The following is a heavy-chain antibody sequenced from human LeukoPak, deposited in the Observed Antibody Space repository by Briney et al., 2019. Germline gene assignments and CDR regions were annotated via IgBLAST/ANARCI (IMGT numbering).Heavy chain of an antibody. D-gene: IGHD5-18*01. CDR3: ATVGPVDTAIGRGY. CDR2: FDPEDGET. J-gene: IGHJ4*02. V-gene: IGHV1-24*01. CDR1: GYTLTELS. Sequence: GASVKVSCKVSGYTLTELSMHWVRQAPGKGLEWMGGFDPEDGETIYAQKFQGRVTMTEDTSTDTAYMELSSLRSEDTAVYYCATVGPVDTAIGRGYWGQGTLVTVSS.